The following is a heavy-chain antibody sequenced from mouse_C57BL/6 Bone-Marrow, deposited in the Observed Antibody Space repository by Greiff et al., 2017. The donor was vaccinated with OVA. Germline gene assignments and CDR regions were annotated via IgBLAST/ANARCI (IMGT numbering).Heavy chain of an antibody. D-gene: IGHD1-1*01. CDR2: INPNSGST. Sequence: VQLQQSGAELVKPGASVKLSCKASGYTFTSYWMHWVKQRPGQGLEWIGMINPNSGSTNYNEKFKSKATLTVDKSSSTAYMQLSSLTSEDSAVYYCARTGSSYPYYYAMDYWGQGTSVTVSS. V-gene: IGHV1-64*01. CDR3: ARTGSSYPYYYAMDY. CDR1: GYTFTSYW. J-gene: IGHJ4*01.